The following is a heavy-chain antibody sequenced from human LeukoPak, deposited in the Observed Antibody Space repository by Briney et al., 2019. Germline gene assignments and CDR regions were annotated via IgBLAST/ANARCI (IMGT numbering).Heavy chain of an antibody. CDR1: GGSISSYY. J-gene: IGHJ4*02. CDR3: ARLSAAAGDY. V-gene: IGHV4-59*01. CDR2: IYYSAST. D-gene: IGHD6-13*01. Sequence: PSETLSLTCTVSGGSISSYYWSWIRQPPGKGLEWIGYIYYSASTNYNPSLKSRVTISVDTSKNQFSLKLSSVTAADTAVYYCARLSAAAGDYWGEGTLVTVSS.